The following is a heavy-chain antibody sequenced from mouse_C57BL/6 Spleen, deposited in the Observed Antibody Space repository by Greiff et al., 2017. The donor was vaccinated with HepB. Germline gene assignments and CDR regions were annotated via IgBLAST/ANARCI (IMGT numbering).Heavy chain of an antibody. CDR1: GYTFTDYN. CDR3: ARKIYYDYDGAWFAY. Sequence: EVQLQQSGPELVKPGASVKMSCKASGYTFTDYNMHWVKQSHGKSLEWIGYINPNNGGTSYNQKFKGKATLTVNKSSLTAYMELRSLTSEASAVYYCARKIYYDYDGAWFAYWGQGTLVTVSA. CDR2: INPNNGGT. J-gene: IGHJ3*01. V-gene: IGHV1-22*01. D-gene: IGHD2-4*01.